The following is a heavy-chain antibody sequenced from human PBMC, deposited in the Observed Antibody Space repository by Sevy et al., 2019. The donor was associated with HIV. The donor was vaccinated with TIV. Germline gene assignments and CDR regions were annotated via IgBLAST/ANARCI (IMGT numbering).Heavy chain of an antibody. J-gene: IGHJ4*02. CDR1: GFTFSSYG. Sequence: PGGSLRLSCAASGFTFSSYGMHWVRQAPGKGLEWVAVISYDGSNKYYADSVKGRFTISRDNSKNTLYLQMNSLRAEDTAVYYCAKEFFIAAGTFDYWGQGTLVTVSS. CDR3: AKEFFIAAGTFDY. V-gene: IGHV3-30*18. D-gene: IGHD6-13*01. CDR2: ISYDGSNK.